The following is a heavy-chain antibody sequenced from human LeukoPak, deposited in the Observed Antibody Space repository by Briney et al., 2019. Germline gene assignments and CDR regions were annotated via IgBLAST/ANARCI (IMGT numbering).Heavy chain of an antibody. J-gene: IGHJ4*02. CDR1: GFTFSSCG. CDR2: IGLTGTDR. D-gene: IGHD1-14*01. CDR3: ATETIGRHYDY. V-gene: IGHV3-21*01. Sequence: GGSLRLSCAASGFTFSSCGFNWVRQAPGKGLEWVSSIGLTGTDRYYADSVRGRFTISRDNAKNSMYLQMDSLRDEDTAVYYCATETIGRHYDYWGQGTLLTVSS.